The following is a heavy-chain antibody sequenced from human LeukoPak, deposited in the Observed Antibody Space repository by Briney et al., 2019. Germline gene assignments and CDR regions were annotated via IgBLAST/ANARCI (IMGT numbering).Heavy chain of an antibody. D-gene: IGHD3-10*01. V-gene: IGHV3-23*01. Sequence: PGGSLRLSCAASGFTFSSYALSWVRQAPGKGLEWVSAISGSGGSTYYADSVKGRFTISRDNSKNTLYLQMNSLRAEDTAVYYCATSVWFGELFPFDYWGQGTLVTVSS. CDR1: GFTFSSYA. J-gene: IGHJ4*02. CDR3: ATSVWFGELFPFDY. CDR2: ISGSGGST.